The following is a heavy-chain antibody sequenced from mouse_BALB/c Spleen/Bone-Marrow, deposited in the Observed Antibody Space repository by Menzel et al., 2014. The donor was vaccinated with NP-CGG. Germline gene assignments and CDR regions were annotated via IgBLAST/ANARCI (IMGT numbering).Heavy chain of an antibody. CDR3: ARDIGRLLFDY. Sequence: EVKLMESGGGLVQPGGSLRLSCGTSGFTFTDYYMNWVRQPPGKALEWLGFIRNKANGYTTEYSASVKGRFTISRDNSQSILYLQMNTLRAEDSATYYCARDIGRLLFDYWGQGTTLTVSS. CDR1: GFTFTDYY. CDR2: IRNKANGYTT. V-gene: IGHV7-3*02. D-gene: IGHD1-2*01. J-gene: IGHJ2*01.